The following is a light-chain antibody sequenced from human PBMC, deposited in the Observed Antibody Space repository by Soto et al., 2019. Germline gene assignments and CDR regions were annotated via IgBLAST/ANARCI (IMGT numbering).Light chain of an antibody. V-gene: IGKV3-20*01. CDR3: QQYGSSRT. J-gene: IGKJ1*01. Sequence: EIVMTQSPATLSVSPGERATLCFRASQSVSSNLAWYQQKPGQAPRLLIYGASSRATGIPDRFSGSGSGTDFTLTISRLEPEDFAVYYCQQYGSSRTFGQGTKVDIK. CDR2: GAS. CDR1: QSVSSN.